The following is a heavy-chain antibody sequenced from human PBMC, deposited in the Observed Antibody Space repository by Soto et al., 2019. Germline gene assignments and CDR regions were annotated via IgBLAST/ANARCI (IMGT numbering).Heavy chain of an antibody. Sequence: QVQLVQSGAEVKKPGASVKVSCKASGYTFTSYAMHWVRQAPGQRLEWMGWINAGNGNTKYSQKFQGRVTITRDTSAGTAYMALRSLRSEDTAVYYCARGFSGGDADWCDPWGQGSLVTVSS. V-gene: IGHV1-3*01. J-gene: IGHJ5*02. CDR2: INAGNGNT. CDR3: ARGFSGGDADWCDP. D-gene: IGHD2-21*02. CDR1: GYTFTSYA.